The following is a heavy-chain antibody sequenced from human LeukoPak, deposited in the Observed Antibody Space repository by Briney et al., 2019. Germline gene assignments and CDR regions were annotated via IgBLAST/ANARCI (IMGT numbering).Heavy chain of an antibody. CDR3: ARNGRVRRVVKDLFEY. V-gene: IGHV1-18*01. Sequence: GASVKVSCRVSGYTFTSYGISWVRQAPGQGLEWMGWISGYNGNTNYAQKLQGRVTMTTDTSTSTAYMELRSLRSDDTAVYYCARNGRVRRVVKDLFEYWGQGTLVAVSS. CDR1: GYTFTSYG. J-gene: IGHJ4*02. D-gene: IGHD3-10*01. CDR2: ISGYNGNT.